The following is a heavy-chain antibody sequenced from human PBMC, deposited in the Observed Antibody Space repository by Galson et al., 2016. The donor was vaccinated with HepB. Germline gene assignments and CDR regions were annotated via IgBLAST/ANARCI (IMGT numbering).Heavy chain of an antibody. Sequence: SLRLSCAGSGFTFSTFSMNWVRQAPGKGLEWVSSISSTSHFIYYADSVKGRFTISRDNAKSSVFPQMDSLGAEDTAMYFCAREDSSNWPYFDYWGRGALVTVSS. CDR2: ISSTSHFI. D-gene: IGHD6-13*01. V-gene: IGHV3-21*06. J-gene: IGHJ4*02. CDR3: AREDSSNWPYFDY. CDR1: GFTFSTFS.